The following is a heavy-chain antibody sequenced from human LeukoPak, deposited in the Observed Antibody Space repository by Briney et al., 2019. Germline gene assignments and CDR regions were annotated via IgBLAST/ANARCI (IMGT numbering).Heavy chain of an antibody. V-gene: IGHV3-21*01. Sequence: GGSLRLSCAASGFTFDDYAMHWVRQAPGKGLEWVSSISSSSTYIYYADSVKGRFTISRDDAMNSLYLQMSSLRAEDTAVYYCASPDCGSTRCYGFDYWGQGTLVTVSS. D-gene: IGHD2-2*01. CDR3: ASPDCGSTRCYGFDY. CDR2: ISSSSTYI. J-gene: IGHJ4*02. CDR1: GFTFDDYA.